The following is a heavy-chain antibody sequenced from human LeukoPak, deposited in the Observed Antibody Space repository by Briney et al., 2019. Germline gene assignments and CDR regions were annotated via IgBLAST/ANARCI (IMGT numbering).Heavy chain of an antibody. CDR2: INHSGST. CDR1: GGSFSGYY. CDR3: ARGLRIAAAGNRVMGEYYYYYYGMDV. V-gene: IGHV4-34*01. D-gene: IGHD6-13*01. Sequence: SETLSLTCAVYGGSFSGYYWSWIRQPPGKGLEWIGEINHSGSTNYNPSLKSRVTISVDTSKNQFSLKLSSVTAADTGVYYCARGLRIAAAGNRVMGEYYYYYYGMDVWGQGTTVTVSS. J-gene: IGHJ6*02.